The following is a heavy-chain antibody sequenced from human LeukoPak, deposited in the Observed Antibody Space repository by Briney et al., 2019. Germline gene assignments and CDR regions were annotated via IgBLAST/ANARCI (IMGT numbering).Heavy chain of an antibody. CDR1: GGSISSGSYY. V-gene: IGHV4-61*02. J-gene: IGHJ4*02. CDR3: ARGGGELPPFDY. CDR2: IYTSGST. Sequence: SETLSLTCTVSGGSISSGSYYWSWIRQPAGKGLEWIGRIYTSGSTNYNPSLKSRVTISVDTSKNQFSLKLSSVTAADTAVYYCARGGGELPPFDYWGQGTLVTVSS. D-gene: IGHD1-26*01.